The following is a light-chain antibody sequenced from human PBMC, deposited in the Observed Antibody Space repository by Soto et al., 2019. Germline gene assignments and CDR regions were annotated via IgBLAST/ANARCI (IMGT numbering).Light chain of an antibody. V-gene: IGKV1-5*01. Sequence: DIQMTQSPSTRSASVGDRVTITCRASQTISRWLAWYQQKPEKAPKLLIYHVSTLESGVPSRLSASGSGTEFTLTISSLQPDDFATYYCQQYDSGSTFGGGTNVEI. J-gene: IGKJ4*01. CDR2: HVS. CDR3: QQYDSGST. CDR1: QTISRW.